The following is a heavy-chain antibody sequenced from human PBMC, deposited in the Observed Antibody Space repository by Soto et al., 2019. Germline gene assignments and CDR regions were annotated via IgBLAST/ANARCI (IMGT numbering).Heavy chain of an antibody. CDR1: GFTFSSYG. J-gene: IGHJ3*02. CDR2: ILYDGSNK. D-gene: IGHD4-17*01. CDR3: ARDLSGDYGALDT. V-gene: IGHV3-33*01. Sequence: QVQLVESGGGVVQPGRSLRLSCAPSGFTFSSYGMHWARQAPGKGLEWVAVILYDGSNKVYADSVKGRFTISRDNSKNTLYLQMNSLSAEDTAVYYCARDLSGDYGALDTWGQGTMVTVSS.